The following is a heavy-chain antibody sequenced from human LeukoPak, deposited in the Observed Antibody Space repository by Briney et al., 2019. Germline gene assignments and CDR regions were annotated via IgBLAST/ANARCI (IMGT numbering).Heavy chain of an antibody. D-gene: IGHD4-23*01. CDR2: IYYSGTT. CDR1: GGSISSYY. J-gene: IGHJ6*03. V-gene: IGHV4-59*01. Sequence: SETLPLTCTVSGGSISSYYWSWIRQPPGKGLEWIGYIYYSGTTNYNPSLKSRVSMSVDTSKNQFSLKLSSVTAADTAVYYCARGGLRWGYYYYMDVWGKGTTVTISS. CDR3: ARGGLRWGYYYYMDV.